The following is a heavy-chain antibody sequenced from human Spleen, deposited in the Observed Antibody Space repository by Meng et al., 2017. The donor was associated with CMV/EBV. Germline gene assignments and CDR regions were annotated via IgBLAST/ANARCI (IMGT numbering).Heavy chain of an antibody. V-gene: IGHV3-33*01. D-gene: IGHD3-10*01. CDR1: GFTFSSYG. Sequence: RSCAASGFTFSSYGMHWVRQAPGKGLEWVAVIWYDGSNKDYADSVKGRFTISRDSSKNTLYLEMDSLRVEDTAVYYCARDSGPWFDPWGQGTLVTVSS. J-gene: IGHJ5*02. CDR2: IWYDGSNK. CDR3: ARDSGPWFDP.